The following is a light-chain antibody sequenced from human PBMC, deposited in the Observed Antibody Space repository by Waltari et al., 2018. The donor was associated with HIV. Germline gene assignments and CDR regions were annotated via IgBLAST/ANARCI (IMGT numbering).Light chain of an antibody. J-gene: IGLJ1*01. CDR3: QVWDSSSDHYV. Sequence: SYVLTQSPSVSVPPGQTARIICGGNNIGSKRVHWYQQRPGQAPVLVVYDDSGRPSGIPERFSVSNSGNTATLTISRVEAGDEADYYCQVWDSSSDHYVVGTGTKVTVL. CDR2: DDS. CDR1: NIGSKR. V-gene: IGLV3-21*02.